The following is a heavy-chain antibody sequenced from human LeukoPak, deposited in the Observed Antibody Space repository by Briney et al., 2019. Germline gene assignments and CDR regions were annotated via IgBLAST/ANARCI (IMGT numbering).Heavy chain of an antibody. V-gene: IGHV3-74*01. D-gene: IGHD2-15*01. CDR3: ARVGVVAITGWFDP. J-gene: IGHJ5*02. CDR1: GFTFSSYW. CDR2: INSDGSST. Sequence: PGGSLRLSCAASGFTFSSYWMHWVRQAPGKGLVWVSRINSDGSSTHYADSVKGRFTISRDNAKNTLYLQMNSLRAEDTAVYYCARVGVVAITGWFDPWGQGTLVTVSP.